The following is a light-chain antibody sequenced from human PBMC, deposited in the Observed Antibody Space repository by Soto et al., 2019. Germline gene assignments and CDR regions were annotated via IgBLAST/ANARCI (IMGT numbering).Light chain of an antibody. Sequence: QSVLTQPASVSGSPGQSITSSCTGTSSDVGANIFVSWYQQHPGKVPKLMIYTVSSRPSGVSQRFSGSKSGNTASLTISGLQAGDEADYYCSSFTTDSTYVFGTGTKVTVL. V-gene: IGLV2-14*01. CDR2: TVS. J-gene: IGLJ1*01. CDR3: SSFTTDSTYV. CDR1: SSDVGANIF.